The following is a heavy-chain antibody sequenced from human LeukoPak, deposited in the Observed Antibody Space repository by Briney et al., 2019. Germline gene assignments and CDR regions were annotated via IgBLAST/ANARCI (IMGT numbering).Heavy chain of an antibody. CDR2: IYSGGST. CDR3: ARDRPGGSSLDY. V-gene: IGHV3-53*01. J-gene: IGHJ4*02. Sequence: GGSLRLSCAASGFTFSNYAMSWVRQAPGKGLEWVSVIYSGGSTYYADSVKGRFTISRDNSKNTLYLQMNSLRAEDTAVYYCARDRPGGSSLDYWGQGTLVTASS. D-gene: IGHD6-13*01. CDR1: GFTFSNYA.